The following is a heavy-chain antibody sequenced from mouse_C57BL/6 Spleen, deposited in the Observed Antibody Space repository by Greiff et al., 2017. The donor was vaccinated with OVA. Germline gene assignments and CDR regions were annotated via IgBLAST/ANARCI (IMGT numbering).Heavy chain of an antibody. Sequence: VKVEESGPGLVAPSQSLSITCTVSGFSLTSYGVDWVRQSPGKGLEWLGVIWGVGSTNYNSALKSRLSISKDNSKSQVFLKMNSLQTDDTAMYYCASEGDYDGFAYWGQGTLVTVSA. J-gene: IGHJ3*01. CDR2: IWGVGST. CDR1: GFSLTSYG. CDR3: ASEGDYDGFAY. D-gene: IGHD2-4*01. V-gene: IGHV2-6*01.